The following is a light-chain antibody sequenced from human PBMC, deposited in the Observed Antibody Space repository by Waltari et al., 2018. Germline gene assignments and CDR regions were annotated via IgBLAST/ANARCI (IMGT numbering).Light chain of an antibody. CDR1: QSVRKY. Sequence: EIVLTQSPGTLSLSPGERATLSCRASQSVRKYLAWYQQKPGQAPRLLIYETSIRATGIPDRFSGSGFGTDFSLTISSLDPEDFAVYFCQKYGRLPATFGQGTRVEIK. V-gene: IGKV3-20*01. CDR3: QKYGRLPAT. J-gene: IGKJ1*01. CDR2: ETS.